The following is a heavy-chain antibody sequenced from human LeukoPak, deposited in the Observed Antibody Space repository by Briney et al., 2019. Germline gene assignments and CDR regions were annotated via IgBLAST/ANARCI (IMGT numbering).Heavy chain of an antibody. Sequence: ASVKVSCKASGYTFTGYYMHWVRQAPGQGLEWMGWINPNSGGTNYAQKFQGWVTMTRDTSISTAYMELSRLRSDDTAVYYCARYLGDCSGGTCYTNDAFDIWGQGTMVTVSS. CDR3: ARYLGDCSGGTCYTNDAFDI. J-gene: IGHJ3*02. D-gene: IGHD2-15*01. CDR1: GYTFTGYY. V-gene: IGHV1-2*04. CDR2: INPNSGGT.